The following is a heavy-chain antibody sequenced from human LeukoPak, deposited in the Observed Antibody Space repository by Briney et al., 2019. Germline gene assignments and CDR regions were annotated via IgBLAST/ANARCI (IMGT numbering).Heavy chain of an antibody. CDR3: ARDFFPIVDSSWYEIGY. CDR1: GFTFSSYS. D-gene: IGHD6-13*01. V-gene: IGHV3-21*01. Sequence: GGSLRLSCAASGFTFSSYSMNWVRQAPGKGLEWVSSISSSSSYIYYADSVKGRFTISRDNAKNSLYLQMNSLRSEDTAVYYCARDFFPIVDSSWYEIGYWGQGTLVTVSS. J-gene: IGHJ4*02. CDR2: ISSSSSYI.